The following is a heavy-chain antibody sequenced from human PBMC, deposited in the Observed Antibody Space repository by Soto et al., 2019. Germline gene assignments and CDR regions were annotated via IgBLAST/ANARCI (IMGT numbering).Heavy chain of an antibody. CDR3: ARRFGGYFDY. Sequence: QVRLVQSGAEVKKPGASVRVSCTASGYTFTSHGIGWVRQAPGQGLQWMGWISVDNGDTNYAQKFQGRVTMSTDTSTSTAYMELRSLRSDDTAVYYCARRFGGYFDYWGQGTLVTVSS. CDR1: GYTFTSHG. J-gene: IGHJ4*02. CDR2: ISVDNGDT. V-gene: IGHV1-18*04. D-gene: IGHD3-3*01.